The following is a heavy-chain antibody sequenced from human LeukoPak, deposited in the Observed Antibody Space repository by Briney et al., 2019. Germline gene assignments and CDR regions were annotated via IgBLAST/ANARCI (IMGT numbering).Heavy chain of an antibody. V-gene: IGHV5-51*01. CDR3: ARHGSGTSWDYYYGMDV. J-gene: IGHJ6*02. D-gene: IGHD2-2*01. CDR2: IYPGDSDT. CDR1: GYSFTSYW. Sequence: GESLKISCKGSGYSFTSYWIGWVRQMPGKGLEWMGIIYPGDSDTRYSPSFQGQVTISADKSISTAYLQWSSLKASDTAMYYCARHGSGTSWDYYYGMDVWGQGTTVTVSS.